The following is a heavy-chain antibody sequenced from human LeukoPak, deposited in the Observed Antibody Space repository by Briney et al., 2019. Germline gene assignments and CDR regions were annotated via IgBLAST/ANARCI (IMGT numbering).Heavy chain of an antibody. Sequence: GESLKISCKGSGYSFTSYWIGWVRQMPGKGLEWMGIIYPGDSDTRYSPSFQGQVTISADKSISTAYLQWSSLKASDTAMYYCARYIVATIQGRAFDIWGQGTMVTVSS. CDR1: GYSFTSYW. CDR3: ARYIVATIQGRAFDI. CDR2: IYPGDSDT. J-gene: IGHJ3*02. D-gene: IGHD5-12*01. V-gene: IGHV5-51*01.